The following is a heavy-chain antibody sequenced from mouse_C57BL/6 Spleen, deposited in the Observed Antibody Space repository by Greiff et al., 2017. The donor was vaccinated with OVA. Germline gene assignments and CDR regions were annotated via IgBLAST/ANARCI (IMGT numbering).Heavy chain of an antibody. Sequence: QVQLQQPGAELVRPGSSVKLSCKASGYTFTSYWMDWVKQRPGQGLEWIGNIYPSDSETHYNQKFKDKATLTVDKSSSTAYMQLSSLTSEDSAVYYCARSSYDYLAWFAYWGQGTLVTVSA. D-gene: IGHD2-4*01. CDR2: IYPSDSET. J-gene: IGHJ3*01. CDR3: ARSSYDYLAWFAY. V-gene: IGHV1-61*01. CDR1: GYTFTSYW.